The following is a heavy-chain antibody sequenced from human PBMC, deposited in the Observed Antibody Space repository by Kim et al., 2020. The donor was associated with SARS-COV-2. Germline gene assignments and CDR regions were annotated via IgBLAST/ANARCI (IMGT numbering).Heavy chain of an antibody. CDR1: GGSISSYY. J-gene: IGHJ6*02. Sequence: SETLSLTCTVSGGSISSYYWSWIRQPPGKGLEWIGYIYYSGSTNYNPSLKSRVTISVDTSKNQFSLKLSSVSAADTAVYYCARETRWELRGYYYYYYYGMDVWGQGTTVTVSS. CDR3: ARETRWELRGYYYYYYYGMDV. D-gene: IGHD1-26*01. V-gene: IGHV4-59*13. CDR2: IYYSGST.